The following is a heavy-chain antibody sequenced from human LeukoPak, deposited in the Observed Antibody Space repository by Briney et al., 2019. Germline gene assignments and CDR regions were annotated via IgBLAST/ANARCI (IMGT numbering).Heavy chain of an antibody. V-gene: IGHV4-30-4*01. J-gene: IGHJ4*02. Sequence: PSETLSLTCTVSGGSISSGDYYWSWIRQPPGKGLEWIGYIYYSGSTYYNPSLKSRVTISVDTSKNQFSLKLSSVAAPSTAVDYWARVACCGGSCLPRDYYFDYWGQGTLVTVSS. D-gene: IGHD2-15*01. CDR2: IYYSGST. CDR3: ARVACCGGSCLPRDYYFDY. CDR1: GGSISSGDYY.